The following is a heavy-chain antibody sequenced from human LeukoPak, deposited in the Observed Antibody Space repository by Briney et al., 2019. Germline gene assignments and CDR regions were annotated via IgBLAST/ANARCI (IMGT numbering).Heavy chain of an antibody. CDR3: ARDSGYDSSGFYYGGFDP. CDR1: GGSISSGAYH. V-gene: IGHV4-31*03. Sequence: PSETLSLTCTVSGGSISSGAYHWSWIRQLPGKGLEWIGYIHYSGSTYYSPSLKSRVSISVDTSENQLSLKLSSVTAADTALYYCARDSGYDSSGFYYGGFDPWGQGTLVTVSS. CDR2: IHYSGST. D-gene: IGHD3-22*01. J-gene: IGHJ5*02.